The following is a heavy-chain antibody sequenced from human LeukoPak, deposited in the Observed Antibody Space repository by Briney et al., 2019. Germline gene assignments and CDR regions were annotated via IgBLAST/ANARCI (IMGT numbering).Heavy chain of an antibody. CDR2: IYTTQI. CDR3: ARGQYNYDSSGRYYAAFDV. D-gene: IGHD3-22*01. Sequence: SETLSLTCTVSGDSITRNYWSWIRQPAGKGLERIGRIYTTQINYNPTLKSRVTISADTSKNQFSLRLTSVMAADTAMYYCARGQYNYDSSGRYYAAFDVWGRGSMVIVSS. J-gene: IGHJ3*01. CDR1: GDSITRNY. V-gene: IGHV4-4*07.